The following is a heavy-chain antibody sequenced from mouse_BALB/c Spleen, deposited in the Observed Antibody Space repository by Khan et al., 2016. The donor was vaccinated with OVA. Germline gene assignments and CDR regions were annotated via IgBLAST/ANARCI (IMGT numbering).Heavy chain of an antibody. D-gene: IGHD1-1*01. CDR1: GYSFTTYY. CDR2: IDPFNGST. Sequence: VQLKESGPELMKPGASVKISCKASGYSFTTYYIHWVKQSHGKSLEWIGYIDPFNGSTTYNQNFKGKATLTVDKSSSTAYMHLSSLTSEDSAVYYCELHGTSTWFAYWGQGTLVTVSA. CDR3: ELHGTSTWFAY. J-gene: IGHJ3*01. V-gene: IGHV1S135*01.